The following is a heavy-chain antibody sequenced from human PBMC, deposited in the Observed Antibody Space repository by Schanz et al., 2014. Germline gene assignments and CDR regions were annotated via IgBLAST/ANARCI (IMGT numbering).Heavy chain of an antibody. Sequence: QVQLVESGGGVVQPGRSVRLSCAASGFTFSRYAMHWVRQAPGKGLEWVAVISIDGSNKYHGDSVRGRFTISRDNTKNTLHLQMNSLRVEDTAVYYCARDYAGFDCWGQGTLVTVSS. CDR2: ISIDGSNK. J-gene: IGHJ4*02. CDR1: GFTFSRYA. V-gene: IGHV3-30*04. D-gene: IGHD3-16*01. CDR3: ARDYAGFDC.